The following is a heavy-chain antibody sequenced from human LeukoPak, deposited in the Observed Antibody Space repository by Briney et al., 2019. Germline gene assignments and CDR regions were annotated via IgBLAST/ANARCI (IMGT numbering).Heavy chain of an antibody. J-gene: IGHJ4*02. CDR3: VKGPGPTVNYYFDF. CDR2: ISTNGGTT. Sequence: GGSLRLSCSASGFTFSTYAMHWVRQAPGKGLEYVSAISTNGGTTYYAESSRGRFAISRDKSKNTLYLQMSSLRADDTAVYYCVKGPGPTVNYYFDFWGQGTLVTVSS. V-gene: IGHV3-64D*06. D-gene: IGHD4-17*01. CDR1: GFTFSTYA.